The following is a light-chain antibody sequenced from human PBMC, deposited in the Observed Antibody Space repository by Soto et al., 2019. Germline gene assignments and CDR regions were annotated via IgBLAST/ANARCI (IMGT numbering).Light chain of an antibody. CDR3: QHYGSSPRT. Sequence: EIVLTQSPATLSLSPGERATLSCRASQSVGSYLAWYQQKPGQAPRLLIYDASNRATGIPARFSGSGSGTDFTLTISSLEPEDFAVYYCQHYGSSPRTFGQGTKVDIK. V-gene: IGKV3-11*01. J-gene: IGKJ1*01. CDR1: QSVGSY. CDR2: DAS.